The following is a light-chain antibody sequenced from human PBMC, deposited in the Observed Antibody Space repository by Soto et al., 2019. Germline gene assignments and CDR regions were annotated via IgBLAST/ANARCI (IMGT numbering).Light chain of an antibody. CDR1: SSNIGSNT. V-gene: IGLV1-44*01. CDR3: SSYAGSNNFVF. J-gene: IGLJ1*01. Sequence: QSVLTQPPSASGTPGQRVTISCSGSSSNIGSNTVNWYQQLPGTAPKLLIYSNNQRPSGVPDRFSGSKSGTSASLTVSGLQAEDEADYYCSSYAGSNNFVFLGTGTKVTVL. CDR2: SNN.